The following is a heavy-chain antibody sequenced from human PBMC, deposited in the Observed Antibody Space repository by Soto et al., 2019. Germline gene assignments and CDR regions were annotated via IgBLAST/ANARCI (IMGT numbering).Heavy chain of an antibody. D-gene: IGHD3-3*01. Sequence: SVKVSCKSSVGTLSSYAITLVRQAPGQGLEWMGGIIPIFGTENYAQKFHGRVTITADESTSTAYMELSSLRSEDTAVYYCASAPYYDSFGWFDPWGQGTLVTVSS. CDR2: IIPIFGTE. V-gene: IGHV1-69*13. CDR3: ASAPYYDSFGWFDP. J-gene: IGHJ5*02. CDR1: VGTLSSYA.